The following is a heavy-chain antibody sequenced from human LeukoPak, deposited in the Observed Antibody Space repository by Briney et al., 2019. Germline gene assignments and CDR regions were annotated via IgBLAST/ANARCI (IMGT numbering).Heavy chain of an antibody. J-gene: IGHJ5*02. Sequence: ASVKVSCKASGYTFTSYGISWVRQAPGQGLEWMGWISAYNGNTNYAQKLQGRVTMTTDTSKSTAYMELRSLRSDDTAVYYCAKDRRRAVAAWFDPWGQGTLVTVSS. D-gene: IGHD6-19*01. CDR2: ISAYNGNT. V-gene: IGHV1-18*01. CDR1: GYTFTSYG. CDR3: AKDRRRAVAAWFDP.